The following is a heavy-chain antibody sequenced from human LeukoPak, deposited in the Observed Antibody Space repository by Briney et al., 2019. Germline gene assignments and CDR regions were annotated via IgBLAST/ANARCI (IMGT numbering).Heavy chain of an antibody. Sequence: GGPLRLSCAASGFTFSSYWMSWVRHAPGKALEWVANIKQDGSEKYYVDSVKGRFTISRDNAKNSLYLQMNSLSAEDTAVYYCARAALREYSDWGEGTLWSVSS. CDR3: ARAALREYSD. D-gene: IGHD2/OR15-2a*01. CDR1: GFTFSSYW. CDR2: IKQDGSEK. V-gene: IGHV3-7*01. J-gene: IGHJ1*01.